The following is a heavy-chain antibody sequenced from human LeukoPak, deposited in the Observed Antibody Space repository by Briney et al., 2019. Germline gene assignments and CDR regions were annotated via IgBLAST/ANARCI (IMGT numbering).Heavy chain of an antibody. V-gene: IGHV1-18*01. CDR1: GYTFTSYA. J-gene: IGHJ6*03. D-gene: IGHD4-11*01. CDR3: ARTDSNYGFDYYYYMDV. Sequence: ASVKVSCKASGYTFTSYAMNWVRQAPGQGLEWMGWISAYNGNTNYAQKLQGRVTMTTDTSTSTAYMELRSLRSDDTAVYYCARTDSNYGFDYYYYMDVWGKGTTVTVSS. CDR2: ISAYNGNT.